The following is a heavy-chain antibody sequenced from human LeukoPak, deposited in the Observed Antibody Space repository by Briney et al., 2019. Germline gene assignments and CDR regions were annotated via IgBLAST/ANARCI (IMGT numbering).Heavy chain of an antibody. CDR1: GFTFSSYG. CDR3: AKDQVKYYYGSGTAPDY. J-gene: IGHJ4*02. CDR2: IRYDGSNK. V-gene: IGHV3-30*02. Sequence: GGSLRLSCAASGFTFSSYGMHWVRQAPGKGLEWVAFIRYDGSNKYYADSVKGRFTISRDNSKNTLYLQMNSLRAEDTAVYYCAKDQVKYYYGSGTAPDYWGQGTLVTVSS. D-gene: IGHD3-10*01.